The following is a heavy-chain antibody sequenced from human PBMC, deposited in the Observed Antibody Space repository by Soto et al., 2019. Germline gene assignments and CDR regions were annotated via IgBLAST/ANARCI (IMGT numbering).Heavy chain of an antibody. V-gene: IGHV3-23*01. D-gene: IGHD3-22*01. CDR3: AKDRLAHITMIEDAFDI. CDR2: ISGSGGST. CDR1: GFTFSSYA. J-gene: IGHJ3*02. Sequence: GVSLRLSCAASGFTFSSYAMSWVRQAPGKGLEWVSAISGSGGSTYYADSVKGRFTISRDNSKNTLYLQMNSLRAEDTAVYYCAKDRLAHITMIEDAFDIWGQGTMVTVSS.